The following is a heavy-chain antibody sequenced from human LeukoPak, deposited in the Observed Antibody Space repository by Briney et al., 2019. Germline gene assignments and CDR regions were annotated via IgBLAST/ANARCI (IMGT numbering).Heavy chain of an antibody. Sequence: GGSLRLPCAASGFTFTTYWMNWVRQAPGKGLEWVANIKQDINEKYYVDSVKGRFTISRDNAKNSLYLQMNSLRAEDTAVYYCARKAHGGRVWGSSRTGDAFDIWGQGTMVTVSS. J-gene: IGHJ3*02. CDR3: ARKAHGGRVWGSSRTGDAFDI. CDR2: IKQDINEK. D-gene: IGHD3-16*02. V-gene: IGHV3-7*01. CDR1: GFTFTTYW.